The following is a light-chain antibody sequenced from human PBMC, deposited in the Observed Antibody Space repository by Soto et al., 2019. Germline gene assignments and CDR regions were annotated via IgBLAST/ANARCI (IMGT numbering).Light chain of an antibody. V-gene: IGKV1-39*01. Sequence: DIQMTQSPSSLSASVGDRVTITCRASQSISSYLNWYQQKPGKAPKLLIYAASSLQSGVPSRFSGSXSGTDXTLTIXSLXXXXXXTYYCQQSYSTTWTFGQGTKVEIK. CDR2: AAS. CDR1: QSISSY. J-gene: IGKJ1*01. CDR3: QQSYSTTWT.